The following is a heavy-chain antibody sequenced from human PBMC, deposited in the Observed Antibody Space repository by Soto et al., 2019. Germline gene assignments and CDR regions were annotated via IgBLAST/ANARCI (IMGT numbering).Heavy chain of an antibody. J-gene: IGHJ5*02. CDR1: GGSISSSPY. D-gene: IGHD2-15*01. Sequence: QLQLQESGPGLVKPSETLSLTCTVSGGSISSSPYWGWIRQPPGKGLEWIGTIYFSGSTYYNPSLKSRVTISVDTSDNHFSLKLTSVTAADTAVYYCARRVGCSGGSCFPPRAWFDPWGQGTLVTVSS. CDR3: ARRVGCSGGSCFPPRAWFDP. V-gene: IGHV4-39*02. CDR2: IYFSGST.